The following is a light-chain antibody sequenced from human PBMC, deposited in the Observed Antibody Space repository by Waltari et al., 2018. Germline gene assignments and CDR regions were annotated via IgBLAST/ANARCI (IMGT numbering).Light chain of an antibody. CDR2: KVS. CDR1: QTLVHSDGNTY. J-gene: IGKJ4*01. V-gene: IGKV2-30*02. CDR3: MQGTHWPLT. Sequence: DVVLTQSPLSLPVTLGQPASISCKSSQTLVHSDGNTYLAWFHQRPGQSPRRLIYKVSNRESGVPDRFSASGSDTDFTLKISRVEAEDVGVYYCMQGTHWPLTFGGGTKVEMK.